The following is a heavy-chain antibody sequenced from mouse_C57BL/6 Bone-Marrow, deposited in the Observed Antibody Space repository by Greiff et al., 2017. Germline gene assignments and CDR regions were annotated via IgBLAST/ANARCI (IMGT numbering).Heavy chain of an antibody. V-gene: IGHV1-20*01. Sequence: EVQLQQSGPELVKPGDSVKLSCKASGYSFTGYFMNWVMQSHGKSLEWIGRINPYNGDTFYNQKFKGKATLTVDKSSSTAHLELRSLTSEDSAVYDCARLGGYDGSTWIAYGGQGTLVTVSA. CDR1: GYSFTGYF. CDR3: ARLGGYDGSTWIAY. D-gene: IGHD2-2*01. CDR2: INPYNGDT. J-gene: IGHJ3*01.